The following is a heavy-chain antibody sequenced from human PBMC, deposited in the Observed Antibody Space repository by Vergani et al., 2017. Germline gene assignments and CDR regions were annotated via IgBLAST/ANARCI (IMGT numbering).Heavy chain of an antibody. V-gene: IGHV3-48*01. D-gene: IGHD1-26*01. CDR2: ISSSSTI. J-gene: IGHJ4*02. CDR1: GFTFSSYS. CDR3: ARDAIQSGSYFGY. Sequence: EVQLVESGGGLVQPGGSLRLSCAASGFTFSSYSMNWVRQAPGKGLEWVSYISSSSTIYYADSVKGRFTISRDNAKNSLYLQMNSLRAEDTAVYYCARDAIQSGSYFGYWGQGTLVTVSS.